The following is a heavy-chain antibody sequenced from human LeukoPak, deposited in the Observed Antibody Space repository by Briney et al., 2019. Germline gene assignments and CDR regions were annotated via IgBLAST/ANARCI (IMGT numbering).Heavy chain of an antibody. Sequence: PSETLSLTCTVSGGSISSYYWSWIRQPPGKGLEWIGYIYYSGSTNYNPSLKSRVTISVDTSKNQFSLKLSSVTAADMAVYYCARDVRCSSTSCPGTLSGMDVWGQGTTVTVSS. J-gene: IGHJ6*02. CDR1: GGSISSYY. V-gene: IGHV4-59*01. CDR3: ARDVRCSSTSCPGTLSGMDV. D-gene: IGHD2-2*01. CDR2: IYYSGST.